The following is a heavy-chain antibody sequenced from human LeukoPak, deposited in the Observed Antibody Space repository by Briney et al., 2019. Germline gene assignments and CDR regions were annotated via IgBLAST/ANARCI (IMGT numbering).Heavy chain of an antibody. V-gene: IGHV3-66*01. Sequence: GGSLRLSCAASGFTVSSKYMSWVRQAPGKGLEWVSIIYSGGSTYYADSVKGRFTISRDNSKNTLDLQMNSLRAEDTAVYYCARAMTVAGVAIDYRGQGTLVTVSS. CDR2: IYSGGST. CDR1: GFTVSSKY. CDR3: ARAMTVAGVAIDY. J-gene: IGHJ4*02. D-gene: IGHD6-19*01.